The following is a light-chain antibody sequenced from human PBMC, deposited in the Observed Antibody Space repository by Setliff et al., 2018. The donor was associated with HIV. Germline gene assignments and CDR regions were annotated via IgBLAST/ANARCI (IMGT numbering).Light chain of an antibody. CDR2: EVR. V-gene: IGLV2-14*01. CDR3: SSYTTSSTPYV. Sequence: QSVLTQPASVSGSPGQSITISCTGTSSDVGGYNYVSGYQQHPGKAPKLMIYEVRNRPSGVSNRFSGSQSGNTASLTISGRQAEDEAEYYCSSYTTSSTPYVFGTGTKVTVL. CDR1: SSDVGGYNY. J-gene: IGLJ1*01.